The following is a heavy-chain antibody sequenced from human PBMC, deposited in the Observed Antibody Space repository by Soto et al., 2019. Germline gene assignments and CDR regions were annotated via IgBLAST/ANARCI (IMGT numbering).Heavy chain of an antibody. Sequence: QVQLQESGPGLVKPSQTLSLTCTVSGGSISSGTYYWSWIRQHPGKGLEWIGYISYTGSTYYNPSLKSRVTISVDTSKNQCSLHLNSVTAADTAVYYCARDKLYGGFDYWGQGALVTVSS. CDR3: ARDKLYGGFDY. D-gene: IGHD3-3*01. CDR1: GGSISSGTYY. CDR2: ISYTGST. V-gene: IGHV4-31*03. J-gene: IGHJ4*02.